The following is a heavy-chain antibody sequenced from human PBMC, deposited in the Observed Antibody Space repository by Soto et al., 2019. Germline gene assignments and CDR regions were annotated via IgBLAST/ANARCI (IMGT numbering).Heavy chain of an antibody. D-gene: IGHD2-8*01. J-gene: IGHJ4*02. V-gene: IGHV4-39*01. CDR1: GGSISSSSYY. CDR2: IYYSGST. CDR3: ARQDIVLMVYATDY. Sequence: QLQLQESGPGLVKPSETLSLTCTVSGGSISSSSYYWGWIRQPPGKGLEWIGSIYYSGSTYYNPSLKSRLTISVDTSENPFALKLSSVTAADTAVYYCARQDIVLMVYATDYWGQGTLVTVSS.